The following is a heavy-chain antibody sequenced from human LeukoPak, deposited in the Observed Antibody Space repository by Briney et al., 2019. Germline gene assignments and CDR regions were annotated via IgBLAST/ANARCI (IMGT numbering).Heavy chain of an antibody. CDR3: ARKPGYSSSWYGAFDI. Sequence: ASVKVSCKASGYTFTSYYMHWVRQAPGQGLEWMGIINPSGGSTSYAQKFQGRVTMTRDTSTSTVYMELSSLRSEDTAVYYCARKPGYSSSWYGAFDIWGQGTMVTVSS. V-gene: IGHV1-46*01. CDR2: INPSGGST. J-gene: IGHJ3*02. CDR1: GYTFTSYY. D-gene: IGHD6-13*01.